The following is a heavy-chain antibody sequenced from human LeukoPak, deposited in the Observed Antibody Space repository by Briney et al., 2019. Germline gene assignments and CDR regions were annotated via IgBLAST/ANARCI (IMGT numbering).Heavy chain of an antibody. Sequence: GGSLRLSCAASGLIFSNAWMSWGRQAPGKGLEWVGRIKGKSDGGTTDLAAPVKGRFTISRDDSRNTVYLQMSSLKSEDTAVYYCTTDPFNYYDNDDYFNSWGQGTLVTVSS. CDR2: IKGKSDGGTT. CDR1: GLIFSNAW. D-gene: IGHD3-22*01. J-gene: IGHJ4*02. V-gene: IGHV3-15*01. CDR3: TTDPFNYYDNDDYFNS.